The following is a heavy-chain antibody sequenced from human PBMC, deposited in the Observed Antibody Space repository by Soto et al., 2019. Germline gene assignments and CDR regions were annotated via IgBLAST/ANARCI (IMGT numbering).Heavy chain of an antibody. CDR1: GYIFTSYY. V-gene: IGHV1-69*13. Sequence: GASVKVSCKASGYIFTSYYIHWVRQAPGQGLEWMGWIIPIFGTANYAQKFQGRVAITADESTSTDNMELSSLRSEDTAVFYCARDRVGATILVGWFDPWGQGTLVTVSS. D-gene: IGHD1-26*01. CDR2: IIPIFGTA. J-gene: IGHJ5*02. CDR3: ARDRVGATILVGWFDP.